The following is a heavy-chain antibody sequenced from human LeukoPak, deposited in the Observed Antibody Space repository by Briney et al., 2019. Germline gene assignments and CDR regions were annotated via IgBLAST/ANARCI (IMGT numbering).Heavy chain of an antibody. CDR3: ARADCSGSTCYLRRSWFDP. Sequence: PGGSLRLSCTTSGFTFGKYIMTWARQAPGKGLEWVSSISTGSRYIYYAYSVKGRFTISRDDAKNSLYLQMDYLRAEDTAVYYCARADCSGSTCYLRRSWFDPWGQGTLVTVSS. CDR1: GFTFGKYI. D-gene: IGHD2-2*01. V-gene: IGHV3-21*01. J-gene: IGHJ5*02. CDR2: ISTGSRYI.